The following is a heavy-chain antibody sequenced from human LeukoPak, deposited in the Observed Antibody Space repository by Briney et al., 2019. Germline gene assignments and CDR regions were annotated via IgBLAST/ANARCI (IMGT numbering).Heavy chain of an antibody. V-gene: IGHV3-23*01. CDR1: GFTFSSYA. CDR2: ISGSGGST. CDR3: TRDLAADAFDV. Sequence: PGGSLRLSCAASGFTFSSYAMTWVRRAPGKGLDWVSSISGSGGSTYYADSVKGRFTISRDNAKNTLYLQMNSLRADDTAVYYCTRDLAADAFDVWGQGTVVTVSS. J-gene: IGHJ3*01. D-gene: IGHD6-25*01.